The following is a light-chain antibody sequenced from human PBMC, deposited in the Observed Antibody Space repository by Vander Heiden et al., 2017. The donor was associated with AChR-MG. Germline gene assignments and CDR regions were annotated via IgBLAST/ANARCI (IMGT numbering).Light chain of an antibody. Sequence: QSVLTQPPSASGSPGPRVTISCSGSSSNIGSHTVKWYQPLPGTAPKLLTYSNNQRPSGVPDRFAGSKSGTSASRAISWLQTEDEAVYYCAAWEDSLNGVYVFGTGTKVTVL. CDR3: AAWEDSLNGVYV. V-gene: IGLV1-44*01. J-gene: IGLJ1*01. CDR1: SSNIGSHT. CDR2: SNN.